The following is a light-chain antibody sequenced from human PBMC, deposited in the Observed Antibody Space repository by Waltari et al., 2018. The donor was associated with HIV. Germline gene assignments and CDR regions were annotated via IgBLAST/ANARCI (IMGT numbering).Light chain of an antibody. J-gene: IGKJ3*01. CDR3: LQSYFPPLS. CDR1: QGISSY. V-gene: IGKV1-8*01. CDR2: AAS. Sequence: AIRMTQSPSSFSASTGDRVTITCRASQGISSYLAWYQQKPGKAPKLLIYAASTLQSGVPSRFSGSGSGTDFTLTISCLQSEDFATYYCLQSYFPPLSFGPGTKLDIK.